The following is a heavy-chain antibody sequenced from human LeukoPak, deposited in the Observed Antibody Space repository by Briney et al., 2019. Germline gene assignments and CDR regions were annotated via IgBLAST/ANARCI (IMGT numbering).Heavy chain of an antibody. CDR2: IRSKAYGGTT. CDR1: GFTFGDYA. D-gene: IGHD6-19*01. CDR3: TRVGIAVAATGYYYMDV. J-gene: IGHJ6*03. V-gene: IGHV3-49*04. Sequence: PGRSLRLSCTASGFTFGDYAISWVRQAPGKGLEWVGFIRSKAYGGTTEYAASVKGRFTISRDDSKSIAYLQMNSLKTEDTAVYYCTRVGIAVAATGYYYMDVWGKGTTVTVSS.